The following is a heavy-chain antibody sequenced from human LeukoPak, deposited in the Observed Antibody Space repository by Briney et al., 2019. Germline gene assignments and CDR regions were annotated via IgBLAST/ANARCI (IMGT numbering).Heavy chain of an antibody. Sequence: ASVKVSCKASGYTFTSYGISWVRQAPGQGLEWMGWINPNSGGTNYAQRFQGWVTMTRDTSISTAYMELSRLRSDDTAVYYCARSPGAPYFHYYMDVWGKGTTVTVSS. J-gene: IGHJ6*03. D-gene: IGHD2-2*01. CDR2: INPNSGGT. CDR3: ARSPGAPYFHYYMDV. CDR1: GYTFTSYG. V-gene: IGHV1-2*04.